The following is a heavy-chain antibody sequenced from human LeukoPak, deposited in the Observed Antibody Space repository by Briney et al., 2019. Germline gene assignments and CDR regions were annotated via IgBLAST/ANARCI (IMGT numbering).Heavy chain of an antibody. V-gene: IGHV4-34*01. CDR3: ARGRAYYYGSGSYYNFDY. J-gene: IGHJ4*02. CDR2: INHSGST. CDR1: GGSFSGYY. Sequence: SETLSLTCAVYGGSFSGYYWSWIRQPPGKGLEWIGEINHSGSTNYNPSLKSRVTIAVDTSKNQFSLKLSSVTAADTAVYYCARGRAYYYGSGSYYNFDYWGQGTLVTVSS. D-gene: IGHD3-10*01.